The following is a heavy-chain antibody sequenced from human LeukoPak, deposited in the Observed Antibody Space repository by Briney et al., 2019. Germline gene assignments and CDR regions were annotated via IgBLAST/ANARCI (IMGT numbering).Heavy chain of an antibody. D-gene: IGHD3-10*01. J-gene: IGHJ4*02. Sequence: SETLSLTCTVSGVSISSNYWSWIRQPPGKGLEWIGYIYYSGSTNYNPSLKSRVTISVDTSKNQFSLKLSSVTAADTAVYYCARGVMYYYGSGRPYYLDYWGQGTLVTVSS. CDR3: ARGVMYYYGSGRPYYLDY. CDR2: IYYSGST. V-gene: IGHV4-59*01. CDR1: GVSISSNY.